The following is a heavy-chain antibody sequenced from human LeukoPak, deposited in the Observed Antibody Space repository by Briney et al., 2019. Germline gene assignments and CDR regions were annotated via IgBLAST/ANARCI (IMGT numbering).Heavy chain of an antibody. D-gene: IGHD6-13*01. CDR1: GGTFSSYA. CDR3: ARGPGIAAAGTHYFDY. CDR2: IIPILGIA. J-gene: IGHJ4*02. Sequence: SVRVSCKASGGTFSSYAISWVRQAPGQGLEWMGRIIPILGIANYAQKFQGRVTITADKSTSTAYMELSSLRSEDTAVYYCARGPGIAAAGTHYFDYWGQGTLVTVSS. V-gene: IGHV1-69*04.